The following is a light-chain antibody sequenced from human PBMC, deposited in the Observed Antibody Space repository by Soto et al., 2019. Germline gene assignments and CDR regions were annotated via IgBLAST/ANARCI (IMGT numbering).Light chain of an antibody. CDR2: DAS. CDR3: QQYTTYSLT. Sequence: EIVLTQSPATLSLSTGERATLSCRASQSVSSYLAWYQQKPGQAPRLLIYDASDRATGIPARFSGSGSGTEFTLTISSLQSDDFATYYCQQYTTYSLTFGQGTKVDIK. J-gene: IGKJ1*01. CDR1: QSVSSY. V-gene: IGKV3-11*01.